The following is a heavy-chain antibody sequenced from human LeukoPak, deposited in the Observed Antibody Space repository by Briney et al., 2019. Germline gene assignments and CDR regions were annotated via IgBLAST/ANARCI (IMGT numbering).Heavy chain of an antibody. CDR1: GYTFTGYY. J-gene: IGHJ5*02. CDR3: ARGWGDIVVVPAATDPNWFDP. Sequence: ASVKVSCKASGYTFTGYYMHWVRQAPGQGLEWMGWINPNSGGTNYAQKFQGWVTMTRDTSISTAYMELSRLRSDDTAVYYCARGWGDIVVVPAATDPNWFDPWGQGTLVTVSS. V-gene: IGHV1-2*04. CDR2: INPNSGGT. D-gene: IGHD2-2*01.